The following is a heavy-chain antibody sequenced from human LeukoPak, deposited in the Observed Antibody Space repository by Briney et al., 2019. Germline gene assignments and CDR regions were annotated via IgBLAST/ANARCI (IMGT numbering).Heavy chain of an antibody. Sequence: ASVKVSCKTSGYTFTSYYMHWVRQAPGQGLEWMGIINPMGGSTSNAQKFQGRVIMTRVTSTSTVYMELSSLRSEGTAVYYCARDSGYYMREDAFDTWGQGTMVTVSS. CDR1: GYTFTSYY. V-gene: IGHV1-46*01. D-gene: IGHD3-22*01. J-gene: IGHJ3*02. CDR3: ARDSGYYMREDAFDT. CDR2: INPMGGST.